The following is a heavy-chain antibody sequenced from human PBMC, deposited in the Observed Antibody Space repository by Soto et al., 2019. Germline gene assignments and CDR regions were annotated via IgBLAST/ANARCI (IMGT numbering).Heavy chain of an antibody. CDR1: GGSISSYY. J-gene: IGHJ6*03. D-gene: IGHD1-1*01. CDR3: ARRGRTGNYYYYYMDV. CDR2: IYYSGST. Sequence: SETLSLTCTVSGGSISSYYWSWIRQPPGKGLEWIGYIYYSGSTNYNPSLKNRVTISVDTSKNQFSLKLSSVTAADTAVYYCARRGRTGNYYYYYMDVWGKGTTVTVSS. V-gene: IGHV4-59*01.